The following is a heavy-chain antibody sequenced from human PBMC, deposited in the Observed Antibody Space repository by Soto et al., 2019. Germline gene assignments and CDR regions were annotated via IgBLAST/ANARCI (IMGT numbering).Heavy chain of an antibody. Sequence: GGSLRLSCAASGFTFSSYGMHWVRQAPGKGLEWVAVISYDGSNKYSADSVKGRFTISRENAKNSLYLQMNSLRAEDTAVYFCARGSSGWFVMDVWGQGTTVTVSS. CDR1: GFTFSSYG. CDR3: ARGSSGWFVMDV. J-gene: IGHJ6*02. D-gene: IGHD6-19*01. V-gene: IGHV3-30*03. CDR2: ISYDGSNK.